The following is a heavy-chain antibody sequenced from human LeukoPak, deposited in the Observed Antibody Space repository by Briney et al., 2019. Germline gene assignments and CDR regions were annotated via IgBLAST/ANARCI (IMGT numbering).Heavy chain of an antibody. J-gene: IGHJ6*02. D-gene: IGHD6-13*01. V-gene: IGHV3-9*01. CDR2: ISWNSGSI. CDR3: AKDIGPHSSSSPYYYYYYGMDV. Sequence: PRGSLRLSCAASGFTFSSYAMHWVRQAPGKGLEWVSGISWNSGSIGYADSVKGRFTISRDNAKNSLYLQMNSLRAEDTALYYCAKDIGPHSSSSPYYYYYYGMDVWGQGTTVTVSS. CDR1: GFTFSSYA.